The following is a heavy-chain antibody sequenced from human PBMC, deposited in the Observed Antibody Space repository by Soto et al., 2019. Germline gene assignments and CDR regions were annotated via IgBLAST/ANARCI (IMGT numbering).Heavy chain of an antibody. Sequence: SETLSLTCTVSGGSISSGGYYWSWIRQHPGKGLEWIGYIYYSGSTYYNPSLKSRVTISVDTSKNQFSLKLSSVTAADTAVYYCARTYRGCSGGRCYSDWFDPWGQGTLVTVSS. V-gene: IGHV4-31*03. D-gene: IGHD2-15*01. CDR1: GGSISSGGYY. CDR2: IYYSGST. CDR3: ARTYRGCSGGRCYSDWFDP. J-gene: IGHJ5*02.